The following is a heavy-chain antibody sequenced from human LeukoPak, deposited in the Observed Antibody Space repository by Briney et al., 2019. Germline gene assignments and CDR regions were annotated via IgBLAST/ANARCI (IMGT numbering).Heavy chain of an antibody. J-gene: IGHJ5*02. Sequence: GGSLRLSCAASGFTFSSYSMNWVRQAPGKGLGWVSSISSSSSYIYYADSVKGRFTISRDNAKNSLYLQMNSLRAEDAAVYYCARPISGYSYGIDPWGQGTLVTVSS. CDR3: ARPISGYSYGIDP. CDR2: ISSSSSYI. CDR1: GFTFSSYS. D-gene: IGHD5-18*01. V-gene: IGHV3-21*01.